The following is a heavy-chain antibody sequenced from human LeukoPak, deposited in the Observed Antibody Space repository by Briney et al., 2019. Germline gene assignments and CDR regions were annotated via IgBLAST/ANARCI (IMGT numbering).Heavy chain of an antibody. CDR3: ARVLPYYGSGSIDY. D-gene: IGHD3-10*01. V-gene: IGHV3-66*01. CDR2: IYSGGST. CDR1: GFTVSSDY. J-gene: IGHJ4*02. Sequence: PGGSLRLSCAASGFTVSSDYMSWVRQAPGKGLEWVSVIYSGGSTYYADSVKGRFTISRDNSKNTLYLQMNSLRAEDTAVYYCARVLPYYGSGSIDYWGQGTLVTVSS.